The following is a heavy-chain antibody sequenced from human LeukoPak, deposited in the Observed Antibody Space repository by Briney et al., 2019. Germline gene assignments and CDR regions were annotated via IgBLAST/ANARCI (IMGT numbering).Heavy chain of an antibody. V-gene: IGHV3-23*01. J-gene: IGHJ3*01. CDR2: ISGSGGTT. CDR1: GLTFRNYA. Sequence: PGGSLRLSCAASGLTFRNYAMNWVRQAPGKGLEWIPIISGSGGTTYYADSVKGRFTISRDNSENTLYLQMNSLTAEDTAVYYCTKGGDTSMISFSDRVKIILYSFDFWGQGTMVTVSS. D-gene: IGHD3-16*01. CDR3: TKGGDTSMISFSDRVKIILYSFDF.